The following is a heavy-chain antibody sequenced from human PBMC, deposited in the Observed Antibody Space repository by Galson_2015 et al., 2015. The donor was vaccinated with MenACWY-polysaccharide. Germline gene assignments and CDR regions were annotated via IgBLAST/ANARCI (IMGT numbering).Heavy chain of an antibody. Sequence: SGYAFTNFATHWVRQAPGQGLEWMGWINAGNGDTKYSQKFQGRVTLIVDTSATTAYMQLSSLRPEDTALYYCARGYIRGSHRPDYWGQGTLVTASS. CDR2: INAGNGDT. J-gene: IGHJ4*02. V-gene: IGHV1-3*01. CDR1: GYAFTNFA. D-gene: IGHD3-16*02. CDR3: ARGYIRGSHRPDY.